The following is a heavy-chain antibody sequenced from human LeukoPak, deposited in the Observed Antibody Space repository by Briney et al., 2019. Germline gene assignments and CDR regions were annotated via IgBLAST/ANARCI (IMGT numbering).Heavy chain of an antibody. CDR2: INPNTGDT. J-gene: IGHJ5*02. CDR3: ARDEIGGSNWFDP. V-gene: IGHV1-2*02. CDR1: GYIFTGYY. D-gene: IGHD3-10*01. Sequence: ASVKVSCKTSGYIFTGYYIHWVRQAPGQGLEWMGWINPNTGDTNYTQKFQGRVIMTRDTPITTAYMDLIRLKSDDTAVYYCARDEIGGSNWFDPWGQGTLVTVSS.